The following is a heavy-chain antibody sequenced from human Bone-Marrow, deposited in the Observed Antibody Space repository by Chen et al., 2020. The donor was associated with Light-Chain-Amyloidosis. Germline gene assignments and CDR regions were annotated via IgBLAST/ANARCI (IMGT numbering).Heavy chain of an antibody. Sequence: EVQLVESGGGLIQPGGSLRLSCAASGFTVSSNYMSWVRQAPGKGLEWFSVLYTGGSTYYADSVKGRFTISRDNSKNTLYLQMGSLRAEDTAVYYCARVRDPTYGGLDYWGQGTLVTVSS. CDR3: ARVRDPTYGGLDY. V-gene: IGHV3-53*01. D-gene: IGHD4-17*01. CDR2: LYTGGST. J-gene: IGHJ4*02. CDR1: GFTVSSNY.